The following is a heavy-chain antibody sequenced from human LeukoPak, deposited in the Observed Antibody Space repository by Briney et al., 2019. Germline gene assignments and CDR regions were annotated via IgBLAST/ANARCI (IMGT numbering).Heavy chain of an antibody. D-gene: IGHD5-18*01. CDR3: ASPAMAFIDQGRYNYYYYMDV. Sequence: KPSETLSLTCTVSGYSISSGYYWGWIRQPPGKGLEWIGSIYHSGSTYYNPSLKSRVIISVDTSKNQFSLKLSSVTAADTAVYYCASPAMAFIDQGRYNYYYYMDVWGKGTTVTVSS. CDR1: GYSISSGYY. V-gene: IGHV4-38-2*02. J-gene: IGHJ6*03. CDR2: IYHSGST.